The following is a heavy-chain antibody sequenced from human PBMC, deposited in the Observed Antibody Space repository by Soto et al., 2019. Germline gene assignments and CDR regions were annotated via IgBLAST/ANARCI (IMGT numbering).Heavy chain of an antibody. CDR3: ARDLVPSSGYQTFDY. CDR1: GGTFSSYA. Sequence: SVKVSCKASGGTFSSYAFSWVRQAPGQGLEWMGGIIPIFGTANYAQKFQGRVTITADESTSTAYMELSSLRSEDTAVYYCARDLVPSSGYQTFDYWGQGTLVTVSS. V-gene: IGHV1-69*13. J-gene: IGHJ4*02. CDR2: IIPIFGTA. D-gene: IGHD3-22*01.